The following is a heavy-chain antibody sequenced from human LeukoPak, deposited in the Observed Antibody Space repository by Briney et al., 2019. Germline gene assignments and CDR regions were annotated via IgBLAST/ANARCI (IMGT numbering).Heavy chain of an antibody. CDR3: ARDGIAAAGYYFDY. CDR2: IKQDGSEK. CDR1: GFTFSSYW. V-gene: IGHV3-7*01. D-gene: IGHD6-13*01. Sequence: GGSLRLSCAASGFTFSSYWMSWVRQAPGKGLEWVANIKQDGSEKYYVDSVKGRFTISRDNAKNSPYLQMNSLRAEDTAVYYCARDGIAAAGYYFDYWGQGTLVTVSS. J-gene: IGHJ4*02.